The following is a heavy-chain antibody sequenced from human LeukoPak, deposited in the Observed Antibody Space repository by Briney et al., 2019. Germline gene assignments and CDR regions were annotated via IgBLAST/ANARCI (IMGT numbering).Heavy chain of an antibody. CDR3: ARGPRLRFLAPRYYFDY. D-gene: IGHD3-3*01. Sequence: ASVKVSCKASGYTFTSYYMHWVRQAPGQGLEWMGIINPSGGSTSYAQKFQGRVTMTRDMSASTVYMELSSLRSEDTAVYYCARGPRLRFLAPRYYFDYWGQGTLVTVSS. J-gene: IGHJ4*02. V-gene: IGHV1-46*01. CDR1: GYTFTSYY. CDR2: INPSGGST.